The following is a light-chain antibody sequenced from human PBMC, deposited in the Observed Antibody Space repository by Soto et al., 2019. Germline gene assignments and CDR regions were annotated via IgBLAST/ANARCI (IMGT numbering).Light chain of an antibody. Sequence: EIVLTQSPGTLSLSPGERATLSCRASQSVASNNLAWYQQIPGQSPRILIYGASSRATGIPDRFSGSGSGTVFTLTISRLEPEDFAVYYCQQYGSSPRTFGQGTRVEIK. CDR3: QQYGSSPRT. V-gene: IGKV3-20*01. CDR2: GAS. J-gene: IGKJ1*01. CDR1: QSVASNN.